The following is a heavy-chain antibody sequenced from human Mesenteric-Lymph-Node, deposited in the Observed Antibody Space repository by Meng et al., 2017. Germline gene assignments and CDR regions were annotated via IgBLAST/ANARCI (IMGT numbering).Heavy chain of an antibody. CDR3: ARGGYYSFDN. V-gene: IGHV4-4*02. CDR1: GGSISSVYW. D-gene: IGHD5-18*01. CDR2: IYHSGST. Sequence: VKLQGSRPGLVKPSDTLALTCAVSGGSISSVYWWTWVRQSPGKGLEWIGEIYHSGSTNYNPSLKSRVTISVDKSKNQFSLKLTSVTAADTAVYYCARGGYYSFDNWGQGTLVTVSS. J-gene: IGHJ4*02.